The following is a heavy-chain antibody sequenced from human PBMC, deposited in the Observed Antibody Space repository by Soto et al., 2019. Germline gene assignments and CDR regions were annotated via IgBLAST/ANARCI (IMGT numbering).Heavy chain of an antibody. V-gene: IGHV4-4*02. CDR2: IYHSGST. J-gene: IGHJ6*03. Sequence: SETLSLTCAVSSGSISSSNWWSWVRQPPGKGLEWIGEIYHSGSTNYNPSLKSRVTISVDTSKNQFSLKLSSVTAADTAVYYCARARYGSGTNYYYYMDVWGKGTTVTVSS. CDR3: ARARYGSGTNYYYYMDV. CDR1: SGSISSSNW. D-gene: IGHD3-10*01.